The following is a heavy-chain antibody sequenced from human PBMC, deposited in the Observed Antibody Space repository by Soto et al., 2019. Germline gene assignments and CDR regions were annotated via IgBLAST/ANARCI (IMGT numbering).Heavy chain of an antibody. V-gene: IGHV4-34*01. Sequence: SETLSLTCAVYGGSFSGYYWIWIRQPPGKGLEWIGEINHSGSTNYNPSLKSRVTISVDTSKNQFSLKLSSMTAADTAVYYCARGLGYYGSGSYYQPARYYGMAVWGQGTTVTVSS. CDR3: ARGLGYYGSGSYYQPARYYGMAV. J-gene: IGHJ6*02. D-gene: IGHD3-10*01. CDR1: GGSFSGYY. CDR2: INHSGST.